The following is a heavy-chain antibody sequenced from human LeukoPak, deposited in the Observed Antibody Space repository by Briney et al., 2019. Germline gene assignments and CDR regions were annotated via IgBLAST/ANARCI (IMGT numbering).Heavy chain of an antibody. Sequence: GGSLRLSCAASGFTFNNYAMSWVRQVPGKGLDWVSAVYSSGGATYYADSVKGPFSTSRDNSKNTLYLKMNTLRVEDTAIYFCARQLGYCSEGNCYFDFWGQGTLVTVSS. V-gene: IGHV3-23*01. CDR2: VYSSGGAT. J-gene: IGHJ4*02. D-gene: IGHD2-15*01. CDR1: GFTFNNYA. CDR3: ARQLGYCSEGNCYFDF.